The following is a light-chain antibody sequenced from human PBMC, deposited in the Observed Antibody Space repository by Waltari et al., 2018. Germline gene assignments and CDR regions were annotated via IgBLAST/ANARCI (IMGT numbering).Light chain of an antibody. V-gene: IGKV3-11*01. CDR1: QSVSSY. CDR2: DAS. J-gene: IGKJ3*01. CDR3: QQRSNWPLFT. Sequence: EIVLTQSPATLSLSPGERATLSCRASQSVSSYLAWYQQKPGQPPRLLIYDASNRATDIPARFSGSGSGTDFTLTISSLEPEDFAVYYCQQRSNWPLFTFGPGTKVAIK.